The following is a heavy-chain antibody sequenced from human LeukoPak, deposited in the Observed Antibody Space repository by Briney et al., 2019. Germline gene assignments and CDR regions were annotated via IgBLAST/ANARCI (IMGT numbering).Heavy chain of an antibody. CDR1: GFTFSSYS. CDR3: AKCGPDYYGSGSYWYFDL. V-gene: IGHV3-21*04. Sequence: GGSLRLSCAASGFTFSSYSMNWVRQAPGKGLEWVSSISSSSSYIYYADSVKGRFTISRDNAKNSLYLQMNSLRAEDTALYYCAKCGPDYYGSGSYWYFDLWGRGTLVTVSS. J-gene: IGHJ2*01. D-gene: IGHD3-10*01. CDR2: ISSSSSYI.